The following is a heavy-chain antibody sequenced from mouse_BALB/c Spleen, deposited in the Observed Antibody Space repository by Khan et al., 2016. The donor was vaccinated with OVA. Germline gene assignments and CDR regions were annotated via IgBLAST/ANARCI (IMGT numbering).Heavy chain of an antibody. CDR3: ARWFTY. Sequence: EVKLLESGPGLVKPSQSLSLTCTVTGYSITSDYAWNWIRQFPGNKLEWMGYISYSGSTTYKPSLKSRISITRDTSKNQFFLQLNSVTTEDTATYYCARWFTYGGQGTLVTVSA. CDR1: GYSITSDYA. CDR2: ISYSGST. V-gene: IGHV3-2*02. J-gene: IGHJ3*01.